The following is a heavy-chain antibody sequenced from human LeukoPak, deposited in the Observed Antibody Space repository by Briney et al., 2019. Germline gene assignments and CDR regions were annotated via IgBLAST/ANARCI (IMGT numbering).Heavy chain of an antibody. Sequence: GGSLRLSCVGSGFTFISYSINWVRQAPGKGLEWVSFISSTGKYIHYADSVKGRFTISRDNANNSLYLQMNSLRAEDTAVYYCGRDPPYSSSPDYIDVWGKGTTVTVSS. V-gene: IGHV3-21*05. D-gene: IGHD6-13*01. J-gene: IGHJ6*03. CDR3: GRDPPYSSSPDYIDV. CDR2: ISSTGKYI. CDR1: GFTFISYS.